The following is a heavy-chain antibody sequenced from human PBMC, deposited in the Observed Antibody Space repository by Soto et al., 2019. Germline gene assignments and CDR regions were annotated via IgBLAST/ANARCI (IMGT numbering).Heavy chain of an antibody. CDR1: GGSVNNGAYS. J-gene: IGHJ5*02. Sequence: PSETLSLTCNVSGGSVNNGAYSWSWIRQPPGKGLEWIGYIFHSGSAFYNPSLKSRVFLSVDTSKNQFSLRLTSVTAADTAVYYCARGQSNWDKNWLDPCGQGTIVTVYS. CDR3: ARGQSNWDKNWLDP. CDR2: IFHSGSA. D-gene: IGHD1-26*01. V-gene: IGHV4-30-2*01.